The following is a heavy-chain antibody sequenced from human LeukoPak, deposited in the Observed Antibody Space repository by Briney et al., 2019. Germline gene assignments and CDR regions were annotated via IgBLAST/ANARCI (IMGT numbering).Heavy chain of an antibody. CDR3: ARVDCSGGSCYGLRFDY. CDR2: ISGSGGST. CDR1: GFTFSSYA. Sequence: PGGSLRLSCAASGFTFSSYAMSWVRQAPGKGLEWVSAISGSGGSTYYADSVKGRFTISRDNSKNTLYLQMNSLRAEDTAVCYCARVDCSGGSCYGLRFDYWGQGTLVTVSS. D-gene: IGHD2-15*01. V-gene: IGHV3-23*01. J-gene: IGHJ4*02.